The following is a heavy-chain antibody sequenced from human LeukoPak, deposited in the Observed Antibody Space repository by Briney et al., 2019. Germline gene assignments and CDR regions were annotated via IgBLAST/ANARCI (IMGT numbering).Heavy chain of an antibody. D-gene: IGHD1-1*01. CDR1: GFTFSSYW. V-gene: IGHV3-74*01. Sequence: GGSLRLSCAASGFTFSSYWMHWVRQAPGKGLVWVSRINTDGSSTSYADSVKGRFTISRDNAKNTLYLQMNSLRAEDTAVYYCASTPGEGYFQHWGQGTLVTVSS. CDR2: INTDGSST. J-gene: IGHJ1*01. CDR3: ASTPGEGYFQH.